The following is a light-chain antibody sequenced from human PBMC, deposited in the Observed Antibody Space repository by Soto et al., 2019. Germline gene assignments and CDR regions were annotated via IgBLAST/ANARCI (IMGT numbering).Light chain of an antibody. CDR2: KAS. CDR1: QTISSW. CDR3: QQYGSSPLVT. Sequence: DIQMTQSPSTLSGSVGDRVTITCRASQTISSWLAWYQQKPGKAPKLLIYKASTLKSGVPSGFSGSGSGTEFTLTISSLQPDDFAVYYCQQYGSSPLVTFGQGTRLEIK. J-gene: IGKJ5*01. V-gene: IGKV1-5*03.